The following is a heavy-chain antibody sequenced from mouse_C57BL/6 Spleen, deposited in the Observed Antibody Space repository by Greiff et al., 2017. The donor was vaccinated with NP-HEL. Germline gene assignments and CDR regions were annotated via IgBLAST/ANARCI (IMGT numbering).Heavy chain of an antibody. CDR1: GYAFSSSW. CDR3: ARSGYDGSRYFDY. V-gene: IGHV1-82*01. J-gene: IGHJ2*01. CDR2: IYPGDGDT. Sequence: QVQLQQSGPELVKPGASVKISCKASGYAFSSSWMNWVKQRPGKGLEWIGRIYPGDGDTNYNGKFKGKATLTADKSSSTAYMQLSSLTSKDASVYFCARSGYDGSRYFDYWGQGTTLTVSS. D-gene: IGHD2-3*01.